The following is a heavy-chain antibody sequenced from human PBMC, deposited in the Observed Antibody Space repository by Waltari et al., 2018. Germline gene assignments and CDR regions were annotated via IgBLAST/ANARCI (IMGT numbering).Heavy chain of an antibody. CDR1: GFTFSSYS. J-gene: IGHJ3*02. V-gene: IGHV3-48*01. D-gene: IGHD3-22*01. CDR3: ARGRNNGRSGYDI. CDR2: ISSSSSTI. Sequence: EVQLVDSGGGLVQPGGSLRLSCAASGFTFSSYSMNWVRQAPGKWLEWVSYISSSSSTIYYVDSVKGRFTISRDNADNSLYLQMNSLRAEDTAVYYCARGRNNGRSGYDIWGQGTMVTVSS.